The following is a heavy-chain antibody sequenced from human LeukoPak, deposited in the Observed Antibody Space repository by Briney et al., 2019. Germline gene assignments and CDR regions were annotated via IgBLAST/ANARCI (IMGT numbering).Heavy chain of an antibody. D-gene: IGHD3-22*01. CDR3: VREGGSSGYYFFHY. V-gene: IGHV1-18*01. Sequence: ASVKVSCKASGYTFTSYGISWVRQAPGRGPEWMGWISAYNGNTNYAQKLQGRVTMTTDTSTTTAYMELRSLRSDDTAVYYCVREGGSSGYYFFHYWGQGTLVTVSS. CDR2: ISAYNGNT. J-gene: IGHJ4*02. CDR1: GYTFTSYG.